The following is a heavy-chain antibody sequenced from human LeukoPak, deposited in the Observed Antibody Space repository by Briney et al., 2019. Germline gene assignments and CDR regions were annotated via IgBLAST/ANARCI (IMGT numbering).Heavy chain of an antibody. CDR1: GFTFSSYW. CDR2: INQDGSEK. D-gene: IGHD3-3*01. Sequence: GGSLRLSCAASGFTFSSYWMSWVRQAPGKGLEWVASINQDGSEKYYVDSVKGRFTISRDKSKNTLYLQMNSLRAEDTAVYYCVEGSWYNWGQGTLVTVSS. CDR3: VEGSWYN. J-gene: IGHJ4*02. V-gene: IGHV3-7*03.